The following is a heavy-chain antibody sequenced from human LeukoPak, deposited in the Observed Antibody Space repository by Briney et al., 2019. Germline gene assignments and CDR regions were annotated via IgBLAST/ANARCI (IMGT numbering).Heavy chain of an antibody. CDR1: GASISSYY. V-gene: IGHV4-59*01. D-gene: IGHD3-10*01. J-gene: IGHJ4*02. CDR3: ARHGSGSYQAY. CDR2: IFYSGST. Sequence: SETLSLTCTVSGASISSYYWSWIRQPPGKGLEWIGYIFYSGSTNYNPSLKSRVTLSVDTSNNQFSLKLSSVTAADTAVYYCARHGSGSYQAYWGQGTLVTVSS.